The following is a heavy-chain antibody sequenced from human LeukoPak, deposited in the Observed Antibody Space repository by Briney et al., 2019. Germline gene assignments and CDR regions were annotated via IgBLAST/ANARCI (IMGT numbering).Heavy chain of an antibody. D-gene: IGHD3-22*01. V-gene: IGHV1-18*01. CDR1: GYTFTSYG. J-gene: IGHJ4*02. CDR3: ARVYYYDSSGYYYGRGTFDY. Sequence: GASVKVSCKASGYTFTSYGISWVRQAPGQRLEWMGWISAYNGNTNYAQKLQGRVTMTTDTSTSTAYMELRSLRSDDTAVYYCARVYYYDSSGYYYGRGTFDYWGQGTLVTVSS. CDR2: ISAYNGNT.